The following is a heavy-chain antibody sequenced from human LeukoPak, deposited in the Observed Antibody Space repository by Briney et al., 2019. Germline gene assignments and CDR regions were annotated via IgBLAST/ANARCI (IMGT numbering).Heavy chain of an antibody. CDR2: IYSGGST. J-gene: IGHJ4*02. Sequence: GGSLRLSCAASGFTVSSNYMSWVRQAPGKGLEWVSVIYSGGSTYYADSVKGRFTISRDNSKNTLYLQMNSLRAEDTAVYYCARGLWFGELAFGYWGQGTLVTVSS. D-gene: IGHD3-10*01. CDR1: GFTVSSNY. V-gene: IGHV3-66*01. CDR3: ARGLWFGELAFGY.